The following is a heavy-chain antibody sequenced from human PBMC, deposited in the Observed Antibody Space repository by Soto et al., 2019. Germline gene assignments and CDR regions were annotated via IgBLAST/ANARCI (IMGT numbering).Heavy chain of an antibody. Sequence: SETLSLTCTVSGVSISSGGYYWSWIRQHPGKGLEWIGYIYYSGSTYYNPSLKSRVTISVDTSKNQFSLKLSSVTAADTAVYYCARDRVAASGPSYYYYGMDVWGQGTTVTVSS. CDR2: IYYSGST. D-gene: IGHD2-15*01. J-gene: IGHJ6*02. CDR3: ARDRVAASGPSYYYYGMDV. CDR1: GVSISSGGYY. V-gene: IGHV4-31*03.